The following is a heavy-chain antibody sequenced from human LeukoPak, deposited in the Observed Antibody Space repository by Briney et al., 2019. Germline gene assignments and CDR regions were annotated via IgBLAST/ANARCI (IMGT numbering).Heavy chain of an antibody. CDR2: ISSNGGTI. CDR3: ARDYGGSSPFDY. CDR1: GFTFSSYE. Sequence: GGSLRLACAASGFTFSSYEMNWVRQAPGKGLEWLSYISSNGGTIHYADSVKGRFTISRDNAKDSLYLQMNSLRAEDTAVYYCARDYGGSSPFDYWGQGTLVTVSS. D-gene: IGHD4-23*01. V-gene: IGHV3-48*03. J-gene: IGHJ4*02.